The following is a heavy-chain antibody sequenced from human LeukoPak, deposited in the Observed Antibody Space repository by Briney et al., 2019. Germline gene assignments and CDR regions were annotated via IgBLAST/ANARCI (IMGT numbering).Heavy chain of an antibody. Sequence: GESLKISCKGSGYSFTSYWISWLRQMPGKGLEWMGRIDPSDSYTNYSPSFQGHVTISADKSISTAYLQWSSLKASDTAMYYCARPGSSCSWYPFDYWGQGTLVTGSS. J-gene: IGHJ4*02. D-gene: IGHD6-13*01. V-gene: IGHV5-10-1*01. CDR1: GYSFTSYW. CDR3: ARPGSSCSWYPFDY. CDR2: IDPSDSYT.